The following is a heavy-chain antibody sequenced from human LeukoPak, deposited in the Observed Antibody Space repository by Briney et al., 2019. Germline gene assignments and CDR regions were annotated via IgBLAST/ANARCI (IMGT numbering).Heavy chain of an antibody. CDR1: GFTFSSYG. J-gene: IGHJ4*02. D-gene: IGHD2-15*01. CDR2: ISYDGSNK. Sequence: GGSLRLSCAASGFTFSSYGMHRVRQAPGKGLEWVAVISYDGSNKYYADSVKGRFTISRDNSKNTLYLQMNSLRAEDTAVYYCAKGEGIAVYYFDYWGQGTLVTVSS. V-gene: IGHV3-30*18. CDR3: AKGEGIAVYYFDY.